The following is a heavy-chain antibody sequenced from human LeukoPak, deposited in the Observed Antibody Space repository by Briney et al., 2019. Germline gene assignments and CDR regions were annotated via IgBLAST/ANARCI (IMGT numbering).Heavy chain of an antibody. CDR3: ARGQQLAGTAFDY. D-gene: IGHD6-13*01. V-gene: IGHV3-30*03. Sequence: QPGRSLRLSCAASGFTFSNYGMHWVRQAPGKGLEGVAIISYDGSNKYYADSVKGRFTISRDSSKNTVYLQMNSLRDEDTAVYYCARGQQLAGTAFDYWGQGTLVTVSS. J-gene: IGHJ4*02. CDR1: GFTFSNYG. CDR2: ISYDGSNK.